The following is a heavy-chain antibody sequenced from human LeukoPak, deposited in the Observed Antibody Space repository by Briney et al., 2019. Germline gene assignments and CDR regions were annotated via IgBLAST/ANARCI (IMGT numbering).Heavy chain of an antibody. D-gene: IGHD3-22*01. CDR3: ASLNYDRGY. J-gene: IGHJ4*02. CDR2: ISYDGSNK. CDR1: GFTFSSYA. V-gene: IGHV3-30*04. Sequence: GGSLRLSCAASGFTFSSYAMHWVGQAPGKGLEWVAVISYDGSNKYYADSVKGRFTISRDNSKNTLYLQMNSLRAEDTAVYYCASLNYDRGYWGQGTLVTVSS.